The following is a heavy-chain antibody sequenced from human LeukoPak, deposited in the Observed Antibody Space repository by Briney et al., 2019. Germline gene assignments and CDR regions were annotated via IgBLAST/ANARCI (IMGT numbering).Heavy chain of an antibody. CDR1: GGSVSTYF. V-gene: IGHV4-59*02. CDR2: IYYSGST. J-gene: IGHJ5*02. CDR3: ARSNSATYEAWFDP. Sequence: SDTLSLTCTVSGGSVSTYFWSWLRQPPGKELEWIGYIYYSGSTNYNPSLKSRVTISVDTSKNQFSLKLSSVTAADTAVYYCARSNSATYEAWFDPWGQGTLVTVSS. D-gene: IGHD1-26*01.